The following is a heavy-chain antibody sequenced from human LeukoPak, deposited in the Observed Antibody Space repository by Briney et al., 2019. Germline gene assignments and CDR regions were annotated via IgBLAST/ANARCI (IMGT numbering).Heavy chain of an antibody. CDR1: GFTFNNYP. V-gene: IGHV3-23*01. J-gene: IGHJ4*02. Sequence: GGSLRLSCAASGFTFNNYPMSWVRQAPGKGLDWVSAIDDNGGDTKYADSVKGRFTISRDNSRNRLYLQMDSLRVEDTAMYYCGRDWKLDYWGQGILVTVSS. CDR3: GRDWKLDY. CDR2: IDDNGGDT. D-gene: IGHD1-1*01.